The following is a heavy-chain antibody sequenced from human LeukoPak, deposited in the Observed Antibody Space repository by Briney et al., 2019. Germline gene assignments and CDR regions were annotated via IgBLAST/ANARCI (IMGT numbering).Heavy chain of an antibody. V-gene: IGHV4-30-4*01. D-gene: IGHD3-10*01. CDR1: GGSISSGDYY. Sequence: SETLSLTCTVSGGSISSGDYYWSWIRQPPGKGLEWIGYIYYTGSTDYNPSLKSRVTISADTFKSQFYLKVNSVTAADTAVYYCARGEYYYGSGSPPNWFDPWGQGTLVTVSS. CDR2: IYYTGST. CDR3: ARGEYYYGSGSPPNWFDP. J-gene: IGHJ5*02.